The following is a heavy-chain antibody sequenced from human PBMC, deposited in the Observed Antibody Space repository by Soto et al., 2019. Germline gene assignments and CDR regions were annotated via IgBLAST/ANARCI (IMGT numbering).Heavy chain of an antibody. D-gene: IGHD2-15*01. V-gene: IGHV1-18*01. Sequence: QVQLVQSGAEVKKPGASVKVSCKASGYTFTSYDISWVRQAPGQGLEWMGWISAYNGNTNSAQKLQGRVTMTTDTSTSTAYMELRSLRSDDTAVYYCARSDCSGGSCYSYYFDYWGQGTLVTVSS. CDR1: GYTFTSYD. J-gene: IGHJ4*02. CDR2: ISAYNGNT. CDR3: ARSDCSGGSCYSYYFDY.